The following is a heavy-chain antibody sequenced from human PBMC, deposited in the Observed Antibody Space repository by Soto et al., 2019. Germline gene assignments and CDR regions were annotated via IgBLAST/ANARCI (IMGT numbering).Heavy chain of an antibody. CDR1: GGSFSGYY. CDR2: INHSGST. CDR3: ARRRGSGYYYYGMDV. J-gene: IGHJ6*02. Sequence: SETLSLTCAVYGGSFSGYYWSWIRQPPGKGLEWIGEINHSGSTNYNPSLKSRVTISVDTSKNQFSLKLSSVTAADTAVYYCARRRGSGYYYYGMDVWGQGTTVT. D-gene: IGHD3-22*01. V-gene: IGHV4-34*01.